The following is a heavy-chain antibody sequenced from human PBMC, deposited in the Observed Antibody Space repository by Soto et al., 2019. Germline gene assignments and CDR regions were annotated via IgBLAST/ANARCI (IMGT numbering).Heavy chain of an antibody. Sequence: EVQLVESGGGLVKPGGSLRLSCAASGFTFSGYTMNWVRQAPGKGLEWVSSISSSRSYMYYADSVKGRFTISRDNTKKSLYLLRSSLGAEDTAGYYCAGRSNVVGPSATGGTAWGQGTLLTVS. D-gene: IGHD2-2*01. CDR3: AGRSNVVGPSATGGTA. CDR1: GFTFSGYT. J-gene: IGHJ5*02. CDR2: ISSSRSYM. V-gene: IGHV3-21*01.